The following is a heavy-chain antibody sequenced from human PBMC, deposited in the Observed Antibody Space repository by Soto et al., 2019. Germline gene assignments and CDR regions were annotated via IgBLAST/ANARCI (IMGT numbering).Heavy chain of an antibody. CDR1: GYSFVSYW. J-gene: IGHJ4*02. V-gene: IGHV5-51*01. D-gene: IGHD1-7*01. CDR3: ARVAPTGTPPHFDH. Sequence: GESLKISCKTSGYSFVSYWISWVRQKPETGLEWIGIFYAYDSNSRYNPSFEGQVTMSADKSTSTAYLQWSSLKASDTAIYYCARVAPTGTPPHFDHWGQGALVTAPQ. CDR2: FYAYDSNS.